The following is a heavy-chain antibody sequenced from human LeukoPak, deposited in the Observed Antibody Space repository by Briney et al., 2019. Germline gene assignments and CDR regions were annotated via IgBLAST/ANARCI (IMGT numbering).Heavy chain of an antibody. CDR1: GYTFTSFV. CDR3: ARVYCSGGSCSHSYYFDY. J-gene: IGHJ4*02. Sequence: ASVKVSCKASGYTFTSFVISWVRQAPGQGLEWMGWITTYNGLTNYAQKLQGRVTMTTDTSTSTAYMELRSLRSDDTAVYYCARVYCSGGSCSHSYYFDYWGQGTLVTVSS. D-gene: IGHD2-15*01. CDR2: ITTYNGLT. V-gene: IGHV1-18*01.